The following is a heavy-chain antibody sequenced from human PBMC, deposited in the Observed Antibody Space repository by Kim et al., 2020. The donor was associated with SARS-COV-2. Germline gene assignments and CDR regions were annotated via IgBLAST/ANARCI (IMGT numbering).Heavy chain of an antibody. V-gene: IGHV3-7*01. Sequence: GGSLRLSCAASGFTFSSYWMSWVRQAPGKGLEWVANIKQDGSEKYYVDSVKGRFTISRDNAKNSLYLQMNSLRAEDTAVYYCARDLYYHGSGALDYWGQGTLVTVSS. CDR1: GFTFSSYW. CDR2: IKQDGSEK. J-gene: IGHJ4*02. CDR3: ARDLYYHGSGALDY. D-gene: IGHD3-10*01.